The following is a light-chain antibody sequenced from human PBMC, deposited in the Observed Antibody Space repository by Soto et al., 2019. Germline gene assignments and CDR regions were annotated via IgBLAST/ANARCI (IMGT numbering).Light chain of an antibody. J-gene: IGKJ1*01. CDR1: QSISSW. V-gene: IGKV1-5*03. CDR3: QQYNSYRT. Sequence: DIQMTQSPSTLSASVGDRVTITCRASQSISSWLAWYQRKPGKAPKLLIYKASSLESGVPSRFSGSGSGTEFTLTISSLQPDDFVTYYCQQYNSYRTFGQGTKVEIK. CDR2: KAS.